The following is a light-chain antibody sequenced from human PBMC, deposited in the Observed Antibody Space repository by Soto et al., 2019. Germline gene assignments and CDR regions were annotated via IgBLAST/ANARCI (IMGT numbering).Light chain of an antibody. CDR2: DTS. J-gene: IGKJ4*01. CDR3: QQYGSPLLT. V-gene: IGKV3-20*01. Sequence: LSLSPGERATLSCRASQRVCSSYLAWYQQKPGQAPRLPIYDTSSRATDIPDRFSGSGSGTDFTLTISRLEPEDFAVYYCQQYGSPLLTFGGGTKVDIK. CDR1: QRVCSSY.